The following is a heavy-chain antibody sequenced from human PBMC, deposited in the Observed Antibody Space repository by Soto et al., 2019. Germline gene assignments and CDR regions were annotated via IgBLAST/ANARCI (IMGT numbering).Heavy chain of an antibody. Sequence: SETLSLTCTVSGGSISSYYWSWIRQPPGKGLEWIGYIYYSGSTNYNPSLKSRVTISVDTSKNQFSLKLSPVTAADTAVYYCARDLYGDYWFDPWGQGTLVTVSS. CDR3: ARDLYGDYWFDP. V-gene: IGHV4-59*01. D-gene: IGHD4-17*01. J-gene: IGHJ5*02. CDR2: IYYSGST. CDR1: GGSISSYY.